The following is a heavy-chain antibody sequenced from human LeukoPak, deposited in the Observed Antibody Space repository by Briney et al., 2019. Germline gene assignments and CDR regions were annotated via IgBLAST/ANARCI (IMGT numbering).Heavy chain of an antibody. J-gene: IGHJ6*03. D-gene: IGHD3-10*01. Sequence: ASVKVSCKASGYTFTSYYMHWVRQAPGQGLEWMGIINPSGGSTSYAQKFQGGVTITRNTSISTAYMELSSLRPEDTAVYYCARGSSGSYNYYYYYYMDVWGKGTTVTVSS. CDR3: ARGSSGSYNYYYYYYMDV. V-gene: IGHV1-46*01. CDR2: INPSGGST. CDR1: GYTFTSYY.